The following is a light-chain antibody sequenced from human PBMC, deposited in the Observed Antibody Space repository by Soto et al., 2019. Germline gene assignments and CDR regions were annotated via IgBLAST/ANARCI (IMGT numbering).Light chain of an antibody. J-gene: IGLJ1*01. CDR1: SSNIGSNT. CDR2: SNN. CDR3: SSYATGDNYV. V-gene: IGLV1-44*01. Sequence: QSVLTQPPSASGTPGQRVTISCSGSSSNIGSNTVNWYQQLPGTAPKLLIYSNNQRPSGVPDRFSGSKSGTSASLAISGLQSEDEADYYCSSYATGDNYVFGSGTKLTVL.